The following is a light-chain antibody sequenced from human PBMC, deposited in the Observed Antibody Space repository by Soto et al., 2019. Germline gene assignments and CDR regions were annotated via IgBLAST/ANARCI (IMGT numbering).Light chain of an antibody. J-gene: IGLJ1*01. Sequence: QSVLTQPPSASGSPGQSVTISCTGTKNDIGVYDFVSWYQHHPGKAPRLIIYEVVQRPSGVPDRFSGSKSGNTASPTVSGLQAADEADNFCKSYAGSNTYVFGSGTKVTVL. CDR2: EVV. V-gene: IGLV2-8*01. CDR1: KNDIGVYDF. CDR3: KSYAGSNTYV.